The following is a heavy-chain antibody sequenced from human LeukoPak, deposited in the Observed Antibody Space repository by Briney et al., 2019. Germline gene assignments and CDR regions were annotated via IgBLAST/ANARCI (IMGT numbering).Heavy chain of an antibody. V-gene: IGHV1-46*01. J-gene: IGHJ6*02. Sequence: ASVKVSCKASGYNFISYYMHWVRQAPGQGLEWMGIINPSGGSTSYAQKFQDRVTMTRDTSTSTVYMELSSLKSEDTAVYYCAREDVVLVDAVRYYYYGMDVWGQGTTVTVSS. CDR1: GYNFISYY. D-gene: IGHD2-8*01. CDR3: AREDVVLVDAVRYYYYGMDV. CDR2: INPSGGST.